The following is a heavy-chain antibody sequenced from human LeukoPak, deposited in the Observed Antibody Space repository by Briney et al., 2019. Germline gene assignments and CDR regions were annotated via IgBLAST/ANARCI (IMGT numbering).Heavy chain of an antibody. CDR3: ARGKRPRWIAVAGTFGY. Sequence: ASVKVSCKASGYTFTSYDINWVRQAPGPGLEWMGWMNPNSGNTGYAQKFQGRVTMTRNTSISTAYMELSSLRSEDTAVYYCARGKRPRWIAVAGTFGYWGQGTLVTVSS. CDR2: MNPNSGNT. D-gene: IGHD6-19*01. V-gene: IGHV1-8*01. CDR1: GYTFTSYD. J-gene: IGHJ4*02.